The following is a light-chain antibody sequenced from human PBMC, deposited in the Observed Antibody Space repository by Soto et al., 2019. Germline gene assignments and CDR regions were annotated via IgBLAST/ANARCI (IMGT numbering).Light chain of an antibody. Sequence: IVLTQSQATLSLSPVQRATLSCRASQSYSSGYLAWYQQKPGQAPRLLIYGASSRATGIPDRFSGSGSGTDFTLTVSRLEPEDFAVYYCQQYGSSPGRFGQGTKVEIK. V-gene: IGKV3-20*01. J-gene: IGKJ1*01. CDR1: QSYSSGY. CDR3: QQYGSSPGR. CDR2: GAS.